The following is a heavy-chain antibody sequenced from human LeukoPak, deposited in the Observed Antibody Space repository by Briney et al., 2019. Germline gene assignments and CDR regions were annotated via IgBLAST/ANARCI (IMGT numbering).Heavy chain of an antibody. V-gene: IGHV3-30*04. CDR3: AKDGYSGNYYWPTKSCFDY. Sequence: PGGSLRLSCAASGFTFSSYAMHWVRQAPGKGLEWVAVISYDGSNKYYADSVKGRFTISRDNSKNTLYLQMNSLRAEDTAIYYCAKDGYSGNYYWPTKSCFDYWGQGTLVTVSS. CDR1: GFTFSSYA. J-gene: IGHJ4*02. CDR2: ISYDGSNK. D-gene: IGHD1-26*01.